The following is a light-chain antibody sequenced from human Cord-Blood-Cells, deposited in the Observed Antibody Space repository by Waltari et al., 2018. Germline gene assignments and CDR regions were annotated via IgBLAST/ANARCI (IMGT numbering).Light chain of an antibody. J-gene: IGKJ1*01. CDR2: VPS. Sequence: VLKPAPGALSFSPGERATHPCRASQRLSSSCLAWYQQKPGQAPRLLIYVPSSSATGNPERFSGSGSGTDFTLTISSLEPDDFAVYYCQQYGSYPRTFGQGTKVEIK. CDR3: QQYGSYPRT. CDR1: QRLSSSC. V-gene: IGKV3-20*01.